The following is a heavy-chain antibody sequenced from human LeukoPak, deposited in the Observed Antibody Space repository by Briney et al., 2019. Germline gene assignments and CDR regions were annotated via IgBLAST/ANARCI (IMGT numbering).Heavy chain of an antibody. D-gene: IGHD2-2*01. Sequence: KTSETLSLTCTVSGGSISSGSYYWSWIRQPAGKGLEWIGRIYTSGSTNYNPSLKSRVTISVDTSKNQFSLKLSSVTAADTAVYYCAGLLLSGEYYYYYGMDVWGQGTTVTVSS. V-gene: IGHV4-61*02. CDR3: AGLLLSGEYYYYYGMDV. CDR2: IYTSGST. J-gene: IGHJ6*02. CDR1: GGSISSGSYY.